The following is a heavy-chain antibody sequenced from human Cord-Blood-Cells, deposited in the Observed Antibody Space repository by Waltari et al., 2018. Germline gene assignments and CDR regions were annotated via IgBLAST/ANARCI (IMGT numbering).Heavy chain of an antibody. Sequence: QVQLQQWGAGLLKPSETLSLTCAVYGGSSRGYYWSWIGQPPGKGLEWIGEINHSGSTNYNPSLKSRVTISVDTSKNQFSLKLSSVTAADTAVYYCARILYSSSSYYYYMDVWGKGTTVTVSS. V-gene: IGHV4-34*01. D-gene: IGHD6-6*01. CDR3: ARILYSSSSYYYYMDV. CDR2: INHSGST. J-gene: IGHJ6*03. CDR1: GGSSRGYY.